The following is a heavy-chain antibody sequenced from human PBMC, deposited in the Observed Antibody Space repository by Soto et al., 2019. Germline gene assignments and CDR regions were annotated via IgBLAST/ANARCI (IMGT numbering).Heavy chain of an antibody. J-gene: IGHJ4*02. CDR1: GFTFSSYA. CDR3: ASEQLAVLRGVLDY. D-gene: IGHD6-13*01. V-gene: IGHV3-30-3*01. Sequence: VQLLESGGGLVQPGGSLRLSCAASGFTFSSYAMSWVRQAPGKGLEWVAVISYDGSNIYYADSVKGRFTISRDNSKNTLYLQMNSLRAEDTAVYYCASEQLAVLRGVLDYWGQGTLVTVSS. CDR2: ISYDGSNI.